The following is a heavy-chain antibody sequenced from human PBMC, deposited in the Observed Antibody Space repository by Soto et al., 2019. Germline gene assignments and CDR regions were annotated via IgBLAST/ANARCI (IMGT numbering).Heavy chain of an antibody. D-gene: IGHD3-10*01. CDR2: MNEDGSKE. Sequence: GSLRLSCAASGFTFTSFWMAWVRQAPGKGLEWVTNMNEDGSKEYYVDSVKGRFTTSRDNGKNSLYLHMNNLKAEDTGVYYCVRDATRGGDFDYWGQGTLVTAPQ. CDR1: GFTFTSFW. J-gene: IGHJ4*02. CDR3: VRDATRGGDFDY. V-gene: IGHV3-7*01.